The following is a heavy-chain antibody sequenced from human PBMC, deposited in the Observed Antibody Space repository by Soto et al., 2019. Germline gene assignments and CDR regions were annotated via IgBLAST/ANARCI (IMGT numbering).Heavy chain of an antibody. D-gene: IGHD3-10*01. CDR1: GGTFSSYA. J-gene: IGHJ4*02. Sequence: GASVKVSCKASGGTFSSYAISCVRQAPGQGLEWMGGIIPIFGTANYAQKFQGRVTITADESTSTAYMELSSLRSEDTAVYYCAREASYGSGDYWGQGTLVTVSS. CDR3: AREASYGSGDY. V-gene: IGHV1-69*13. CDR2: IIPIFGTA.